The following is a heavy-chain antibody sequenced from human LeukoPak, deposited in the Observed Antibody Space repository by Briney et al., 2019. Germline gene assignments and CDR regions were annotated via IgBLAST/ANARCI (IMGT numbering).Heavy chain of an antibody. CDR3: ARLYYGSGSFDY. J-gene: IGHJ4*02. D-gene: IGHD3-10*01. CDR1: GYXFTGYY. CDR2: INPNSGGT. Sequence: ASVKVSCKASGYXFTGYYMHWVRQAPGQGLEWMGWINPNSGGTNYAQKFQGRVTMTRDTSISTAYMELSRLRSDDTAVYYCARLYYGSGSFDYWGQGTLVTVSS. V-gene: IGHV1-2*02.